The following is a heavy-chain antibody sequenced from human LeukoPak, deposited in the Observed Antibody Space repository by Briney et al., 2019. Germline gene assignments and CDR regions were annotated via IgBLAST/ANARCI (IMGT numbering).Heavy chain of an antibody. Sequence: PVKVSCKASGGTFSSYAISWVRQAPGQGLEWMGGIIPIFGTANYAQKFQGRVTITADESTSTAYMELSSLRSEDTAVYYSARERGGSRGFDYWGQGNLVTVSS. CDR2: IIPIFGTA. CDR1: GGTFSSYA. CDR3: ARERGGSRGFDY. D-gene: IGHD2-15*01. J-gene: IGHJ4*02. V-gene: IGHV1-69*13.